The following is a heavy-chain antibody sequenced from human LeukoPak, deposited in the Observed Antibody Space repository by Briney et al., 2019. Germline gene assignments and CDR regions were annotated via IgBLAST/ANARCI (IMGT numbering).Heavy chain of an antibody. CDR1: GGSISSGDYY. Sequence: PSETLSLTCTVSGGSISSGDYYWIWIRQPRGKGLEWIGYIYYSGSTYYNPSLKSRVTISVDTSKNQFSLKLSSVTAADTAVYYCARGIVVPAAMGFDPWGQGTLVTVSS. CDR3: ARGIVVPAAMGFDP. V-gene: IGHV4-30-4*08. D-gene: IGHD2-2*01. J-gene: IGHJ5*02. CDR2: IYYSGST.